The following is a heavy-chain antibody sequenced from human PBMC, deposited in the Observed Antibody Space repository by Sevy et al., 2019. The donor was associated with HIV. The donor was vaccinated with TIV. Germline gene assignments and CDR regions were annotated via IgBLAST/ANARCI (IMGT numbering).Heavy chain of an antibody. CDR3: ARDPGNSGNY. CDR2: ISHDERTK. J-gene: IGHJ4*02. CDR1: GFTFSTYA. D-gene: IGHD1-1*01. Sequence: GGSLRLSCAASGFTFSTYAMHWLRQAPGKGLEWVAVISHDERTKYYADSVKGRFTNSRDNSKNTLYLQMDSLRPEDTTIYYCARDPGNSGNYWGQGTLVTVSS. V-gene: IGHV3-30*04.